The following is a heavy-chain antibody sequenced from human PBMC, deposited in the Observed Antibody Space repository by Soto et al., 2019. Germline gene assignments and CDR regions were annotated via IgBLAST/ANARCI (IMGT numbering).Heavy chain of an antibody. D-gene: IGHD3-10*01. J-gene: IGHJ4*02. CDR2: IYYSGST. CDR3: ARFLRGVPHDY. V-gene: IGHV4-59*01. CDR1: GGSISSYY. Sequence: QVQLQESGPGLVKPSETLSLTCTVSGGSISSYYWSWIRQPPGKGLEWIGYIYYSGSTNYNPSLKSRVTISVDTSKNQFSLKLSSVTAADTAVYYCARFLRGVPHDYWGQGTLVTVSS.